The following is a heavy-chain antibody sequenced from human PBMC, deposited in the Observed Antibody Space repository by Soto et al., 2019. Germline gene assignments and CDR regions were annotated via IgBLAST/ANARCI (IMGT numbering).Heavy chain of an antibody. J-gene: IGHJ4*02. CDR2: VDTDGSRT. V-gene: IGHV3-74*01. D-gene: IGHD3-10*01. CDR3: ARDTRVSWMPIDQ. Sequence: VQLVESGGGLVQPGGSLRLSCAVSGFTFSNFWMHWVRQAPGKGLEWVSRVDTDGSRTTYADSVKGRFTISRDNTKNTLYLQMNSLTTEDTAVYYCARDTRVSWMPIDQWGQGTLVTVSS. CDR1: GFTFSNFW.